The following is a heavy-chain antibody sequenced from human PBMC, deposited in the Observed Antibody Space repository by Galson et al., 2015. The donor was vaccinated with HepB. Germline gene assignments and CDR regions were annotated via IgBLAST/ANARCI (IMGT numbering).Heavy chain of an antibody. Sequence: SLRLSCAASGFSFSGSAIHWVRQAPGKGLEWVGRIGSKTNDYATTYGASVKGRFSISRDNSKNTLYLQMNSLRAEDTAVYYCAKLIVVVLAAISPSWQDYWGQGTLVTVSS. CDR3: AKLIVVVLAAISPSWQDY. D-gene: IGHD2-2*02. V-gene: IGHV3-73*01. CDR2: IGSKTNDYAT. CDR1: GFSFSGSA. J-gene: IGHJ4*02.